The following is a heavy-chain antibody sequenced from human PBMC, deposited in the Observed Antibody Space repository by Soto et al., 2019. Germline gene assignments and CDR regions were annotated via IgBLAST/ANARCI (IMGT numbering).Heavy chain of an antibody. CDR2: ISWNSGSI. Sequence: EVQLVESGGGLVQPGRSLRLSCAASGFTFDDYAMHWVRQAPGKGLEWVSGISWNSGSIGYADSVKGRFTISRDNAKNSRYLPMRSLRSKDTALCYRAKTREQAAAQRDHFDYWGQGTLVTVSS. CDR3: AKTREQAAAQRDHFDY. D-gene: IGHD6-25*01. CDR1: GFTFDDYA. J-gene: IGHJ4*02. V-gene: IGHV3-9*01.